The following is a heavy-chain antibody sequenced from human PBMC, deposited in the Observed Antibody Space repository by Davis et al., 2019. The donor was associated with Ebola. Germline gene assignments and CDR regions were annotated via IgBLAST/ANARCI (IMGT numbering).Heavy chain of an antibody. CDR1: GGTFSSYA. CDR3: ARVYCSSTSCYYYYGMDV. J-gene: IGHJ6*02. CDR2: IIPILGIA. D-gene: IGHD2-2*01. V-gene: IGHV1-69*04. Sequence: AASVKVSCKASGGTFSSYAISWVRQAPGQGLEWMGRIIPILGIANYAQKFQGSVTITADKSTSTAYMELSSLRSEDTAVYYCARVYCSSTSCYYYYGMDVWGQGTTVTVSS.